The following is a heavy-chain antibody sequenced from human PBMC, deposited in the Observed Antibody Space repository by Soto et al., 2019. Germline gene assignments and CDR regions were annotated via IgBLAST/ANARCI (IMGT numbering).Heavy chain of an antibody. CDR1: SASISSDYW. D-gene: IGHD7-27*01. V-gene: IGHV4-4*02. CDR2: VHQSGRT. Sequence: SETLSLTCAVSSASISSDYWWAWVRQLPGKGLERIGEVHQSGRTNYSPSLKSRVTISVDKSKNQFSLNLNSVTAADTAVYYCARGDLWAFSYWGRGALVTVSS. J-gene: IGHJ4*01. CDR3: ARGDLWAFSY.